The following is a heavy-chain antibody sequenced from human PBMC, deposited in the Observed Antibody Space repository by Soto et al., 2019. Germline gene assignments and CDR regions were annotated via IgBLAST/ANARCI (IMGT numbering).Heavy chain of an antibody. CDR2: ISSSSSYI. Sequence: GGSLRLSCAASGFTFSIYSMNWVRHAPGKGLEWVSSISSSSSYIYYADSVKGRFTISRDNAKNSLYLQMNSLRAEDTAVYYCAREDSSGWYGGYYYYYGMDVWGQGTTVTVSS. D-gene: IGHD6-19*01. CDR1: GFTFSIYS. V-gene: IGHV3-21*01. CDR3: AREDSSGWYGGYYYYYGMDV. J-gene: IGHJ6*02.